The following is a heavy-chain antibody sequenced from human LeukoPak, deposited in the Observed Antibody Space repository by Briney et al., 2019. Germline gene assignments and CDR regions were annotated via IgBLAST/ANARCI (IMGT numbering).Heavy chain of an antibody. Sequence: GGSLRLSCSASGFTFNTFAMHWVRQAPGKGLECVSSISDNGGTTYYADSVKGGFTISRDNSKNTLYLQMSSLRAEDTAVYFCVTQGDGYYSGPFDYWGQGTLVTVSS. CDR2: ISDNGGTT. J-gene: IGHJ4*02. V-gene: IGHV3-64D*06. CDR1: GFTFNTFA. CDR3: VTQGDGYYSGPFDY. D-gene: IGHD3-22*01.